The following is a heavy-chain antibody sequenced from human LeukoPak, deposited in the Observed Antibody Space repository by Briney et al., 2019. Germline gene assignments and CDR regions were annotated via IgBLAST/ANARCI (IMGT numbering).Heavy chain of an antibody. Sequence: ASVKVSCKASGYTFIGYSIHWVRQAPGQGLEWMGWINPSSGGTNYAQKFQGWVTMTSDTSISTAYMELSRLRSDDTAVYYCARYYYGSGSYNWFDPWGQGTLVTVSS. CDR2: INPSSGGT. CDR1: GYTFIGYS. J-gene: IGHJ5*02. CDR3: ARYYYGSGSYNWFDP. V-gene: IGHV1-2*04. D-gene: IGHD3-10*01.